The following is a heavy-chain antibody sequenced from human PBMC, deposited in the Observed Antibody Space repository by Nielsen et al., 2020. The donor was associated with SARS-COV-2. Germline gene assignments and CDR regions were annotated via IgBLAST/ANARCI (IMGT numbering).Heavy chain of an antibody. D-gene: IGHD3-10*01. CDR3: ARDFYGSGSFPDY. J-gene: IGHJ4*02. Sequence: GESLKISCAASGFTFSSYWMHWVRQAPGKGLVWVSHILSDGSTMNYADSVRGRFTISRDNAKNTLYLQMNSLRAEDTAVYYCARDFYGSGSFPDYWGQGTLVTVSS. CDR2: ILSDGSTM. CDR1: GFTFSSYW. V-gene: IGHV3-74*01.